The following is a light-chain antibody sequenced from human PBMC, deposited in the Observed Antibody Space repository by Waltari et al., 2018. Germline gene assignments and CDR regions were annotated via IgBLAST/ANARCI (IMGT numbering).Light chain of an antibody. Sequence: DIVMTQSPDSLAVSLGERATINSKSSQSVFNTNNKNYLAWYQQKPGQPPKLLIYWASTRESGVPDRFSGSGSGTDFTLAISSLQAEDVAVYYCQQYYSAPNTFGQGTKLEIK. CDR2: WAS. CDR3: QQYYSAPNT. J-gene: IGKJ2*01. CDR1: QSVFNTNNKNY. V-gene: IGKV4-1*01.